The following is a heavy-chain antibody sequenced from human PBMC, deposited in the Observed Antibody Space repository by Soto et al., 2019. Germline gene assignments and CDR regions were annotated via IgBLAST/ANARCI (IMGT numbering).Heavy chain of an antibody. V-gene: IGHV1-46*01. J-gene: IGHJ5*02. D-gene: IGHD6-13*01. CDR3: ARDLAAGDL. Sequence: QEQLVQSGAEVKEPGASVKVSCKASGYTFINYYIHWVRQAPGQGLEWMAIINPRGGSTNYAQEFQGRVTLTSDTSTSTFYMELSSLRFEDTALFYCARDLAAGDLWGQGTLVTVSS. CDR1: GYTFINYY. CDR2: INPRGGST.